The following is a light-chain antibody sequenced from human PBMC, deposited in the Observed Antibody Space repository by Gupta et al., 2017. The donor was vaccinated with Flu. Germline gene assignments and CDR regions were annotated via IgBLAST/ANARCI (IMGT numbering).Light chain of an antibody. CDR1: QNIGDL. Sequence: PFNLSPSVGGRVTITCRASQNIGDLLAWYQQKPGKAPNLLIFKASNLQGVVPSRFSGSGSGTEFTLTISSLQPDDSATYYCQQENSDPYTFGQGTKLEIK. J-gene: IGKJ2*01. CDR3: QQENSDPYT. CDR2: KAS. V-gene: IGKV1-5*03.